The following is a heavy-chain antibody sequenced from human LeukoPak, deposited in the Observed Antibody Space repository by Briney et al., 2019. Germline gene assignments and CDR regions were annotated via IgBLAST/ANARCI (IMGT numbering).Heavy chain of an antibody. Sequence: GGSLRLSCAASGFTFSSHAMHWVRQAPGKGLEYVSGISSNGGSTYYANSVKGRFTISRDNSKNTLYLQMGSLRAEDMAVYYCARVSAVAGNDYWGQGTLITVSS. CDR1: GFTFSSHA. J-gene: IGHJ4*02. CDR2: ISSNGGST. CDR3: ARVSAVAGNDY. V-gene: IGHV3-64*01. D-gene: IGHD6-19*01.